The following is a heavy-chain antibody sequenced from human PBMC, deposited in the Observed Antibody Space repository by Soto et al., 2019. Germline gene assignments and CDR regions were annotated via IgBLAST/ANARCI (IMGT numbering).Heavy chain of an antibody. J-gene: IGHJ4*02. CDR3: ARGRGLRFLEWLSHFDY. V-gene: IGHV1-18*04. CDR1: GYTFTSYG. Sequence: ASVEVSCKASGYTFTSYGISRVRQAPGQVLEWMGWISAYNGNTNYAQKLQGRVTMTTDTSTSTAYMELRSLRSDDTAVYYCARGRGLRFLEWLSHFDYWGQGTLVTVSS. D-gene: IGHD3-3*01. CDR2: ISAYNGNT.